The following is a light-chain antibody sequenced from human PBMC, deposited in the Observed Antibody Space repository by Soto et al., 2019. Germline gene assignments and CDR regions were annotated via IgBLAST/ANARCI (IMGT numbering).Light chain of an antibody. CDR2: KTS. CDR3: QQCNSYPWT. V-gene: IGKV1-5*03. Sequence: DIQMTQSPSTLSASVGDRVTITCRASQSISSWLAWYQQKPGKAPKILIYKTSSLESGVPSRFSGSGSGTEFTLTISSLQPGHFATYYCQQCNSYPWTFGQGTKVDIK. CDR1: QSISSW. J-gene: IGKJ1*01.